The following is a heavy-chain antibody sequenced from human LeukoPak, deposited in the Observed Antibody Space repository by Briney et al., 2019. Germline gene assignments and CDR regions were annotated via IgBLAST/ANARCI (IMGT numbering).Heavy chain of an antibody. J-gene: IGHJ4*02. CDR1: GFTFSSYA. CDR2: ISGSGGST. D-gene: IGHD3-10*01. CDR3: AKVTIARFGELCFDY. Sequence: GGSLRLSCAASGFTFSSYAMSWVRQAPGKGLEWVSAISGSGGSTYYADSVKGRSTISRDNSKNTLYLQMNSLRAEDTAVYYCAKVTIARFGELCFDYWGQGTLVTVSS. V-gene: IGHV3-23*01.